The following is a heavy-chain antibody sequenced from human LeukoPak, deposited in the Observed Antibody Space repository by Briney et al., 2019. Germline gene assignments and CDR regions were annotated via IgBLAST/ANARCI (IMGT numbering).Heavy chain of an antibody. CDR3: ASRPNHGGKPLVFDD. CDR1: GFTFTSYA. D-gene: IGHD4-23*01. CDR2: ISDSSGSM. V-gene: IGHV3-48*02. Sequence: GGSLRLSCAASGFTFTSYAMSWVRQAPGKGLEWVSYISDSSGSMYYTDSVKGRFTISRDNAKNSLYLQMNSLRDEDTAVYYCASRPNHGGKPLVFDDWGQGTLVTVSS. J-gene: IGHJ4*02.